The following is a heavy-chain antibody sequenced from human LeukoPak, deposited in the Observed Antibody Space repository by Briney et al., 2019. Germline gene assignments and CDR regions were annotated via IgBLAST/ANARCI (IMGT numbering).Heavy chain of an antibody. CDR3: ARTYYYDSSGNYGYNWFDS. V-gene: IGHV4-39*01. CDR1: GGSISSSGYY. Sequence: SETLSLTCTVSGGSISSSGYYWGWIRQPPGKGLEWIGSIYFSGSTYYNPSLKSRVTISVDPSKNQFSLKLSSVTAADTAVYYCARTYYYDSSGNYGYNWFDSWGQGTLVTVSS. J-gene: IGHJ5*01. D-gene: IGHD3-22*01. CDR2: IYFSGST.